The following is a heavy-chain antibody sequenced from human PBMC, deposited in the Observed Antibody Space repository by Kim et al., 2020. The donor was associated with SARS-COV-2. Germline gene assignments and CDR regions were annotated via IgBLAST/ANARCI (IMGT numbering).Heavy chain of an antibody. CDR2: IRSKAYGGTT. Sequence: GGSLRLSCTASGFTFGDYAMSWVRQAPGKGLEWVGFIRSKAYGGTTEDAASVKGRFTISRDDSKSIAYLQMNSLKTEDTAVYYCTRVWLGYCSSTSCYAGVYYYGMDVWGQGTTVTVSS. D-gene: IGHD2-2*01. CDR3: TRVWLGYCSSTSCYAGVYYYGMDV. CDR1: GFTFGDYA. J-gene: IGHJ6*02. V-gene: IGHV3-49*04.